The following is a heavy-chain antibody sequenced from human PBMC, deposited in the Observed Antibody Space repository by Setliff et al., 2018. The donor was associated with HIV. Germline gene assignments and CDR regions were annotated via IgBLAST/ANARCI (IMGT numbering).Heavy chain of an antibody. CDR1: GFTFGVYA. V-gene: IGHV3-49*04. J-gene: IGHJ3*02. CDR2: IRHKAYGGTA. D-gene: IGHD6-13*01. CDR3: AKAALAPGRDLGVFDI. Sequence: GGSLRLSCTTSGFTFGVYAMTWVRQAPGKGLEWVGFIRHKAYGGTAEYDASVKGRFTISRDDSKSITYLQMNGLQTEDTAIYYCAKAALAPGRDLGVFDIWGQGTMVTVSS.